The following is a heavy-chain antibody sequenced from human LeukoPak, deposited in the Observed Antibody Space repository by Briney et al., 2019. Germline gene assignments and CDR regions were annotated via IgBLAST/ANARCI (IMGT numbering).Heavy chain of an antibody. CDR3: ARHVEIAAAGTDWFDP. D-gene: IGHD6-13*01. CDR1: GGSISSSSYY. J-gene: IGHJ5*02. V-gene: IGHV4-39*01. CDR2: IYYSGST. Sequence: SETLSLTCTVSGGSISSSSYYWGWIRQPPGKGLEWIGSIYYSGSTYYNPSLKSRVTISVDTPKNQFSLKLSSVTAADTAVYYCARHVEIAAAGTDWFDPWGQGTLVTVSS.